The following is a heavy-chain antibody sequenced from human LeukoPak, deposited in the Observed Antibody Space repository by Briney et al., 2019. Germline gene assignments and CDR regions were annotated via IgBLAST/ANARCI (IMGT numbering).Heavy chain of an antibody. D-gene: IGHD5-24*01. CDR2: IYYSGST. V-gene: IGHV4-30-4*02. Sequence: PSETLSLTCTVSGGSISSGDYYWSWIRQPPGKGLEWIGYIYYSGSTYYNPSLKSRVTISVDTSKNQFSLKLSSVTAADTAVYYCARDSFRDGYSLIDYWGRGTLVTVSS. CDR3: ARDSFRDGYSLIDY. J-gene: IGHJ4*02. CDR1: GGSISSGDYY.